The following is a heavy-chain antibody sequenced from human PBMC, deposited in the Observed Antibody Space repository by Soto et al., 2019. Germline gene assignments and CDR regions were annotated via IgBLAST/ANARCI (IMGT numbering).Heavy chain of an antibody. D-gene: IGHD3-10*01. CDR3: AVALRDREFGDLRPCDY. J-gene: IGHJ4*02. Sequence: EVQLVESGGGLVKPGGSLRLSCVASGFTFNSYTMSWVRQVPGKGLEWVSAISSGSSLLFYADSVKGRFTISRDNAKNSLYLQMSSLRAGDTAVYYCAVALRDREFGDLRPCDYWGQGTLVTVSS. CDR1: GFTFNSYT. CDR2: ISSGSSLL. V-gene: IGHV3-21*01.